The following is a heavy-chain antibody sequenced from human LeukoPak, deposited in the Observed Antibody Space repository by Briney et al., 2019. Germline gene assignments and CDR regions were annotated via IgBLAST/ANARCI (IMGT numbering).Heavy chain of an antibody. CDR1: GGSISSYY. CDR3: ARHLKAYYYDSSGCYFDY. D-gene: IGHD3-22*01. J-gene: IGHJ4*02. V-gene: IGHV4-59*08. Sequence: SETLSLTCTVSGGSISSYYWSWIRQPPGKGLEWIGYIYYSGSTNYNPSLKSRVTLSVDTSKNQFSLKLSSVTAADTAVYYCARHLKAYYYDSSGCYFDYWGQGTLVTVSS. CDR2: IYYSGST.